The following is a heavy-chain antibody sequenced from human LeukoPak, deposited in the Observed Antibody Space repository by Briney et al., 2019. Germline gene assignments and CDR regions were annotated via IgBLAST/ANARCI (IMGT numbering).Heavy chain of an antibody. CDR1: GGPFRDFF. Sequence: SETLSLTCAVCGGPFRDFFWSWLRQPPAKGLEGIGEISHSGSSNYNPSLKSRITIQVDTSKSQFSLRLTSVTAAYTAVYYCARGIFYGGRNPYIWFDLWGQGTLVTASS. V-gene: IGHV4-34*01. J-gene: IGHJ5*02. D-gene: IGHD4-23*01. CDR2: ISHSGSS. CDR3: ARGIFYGGRNPYIWFDL.